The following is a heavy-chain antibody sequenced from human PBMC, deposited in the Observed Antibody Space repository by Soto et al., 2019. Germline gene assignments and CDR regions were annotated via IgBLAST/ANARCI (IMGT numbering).Heavy chain of an antibody. CDR1: GFTFSSYS. CDR2: ISSSSNDI. D-gene: IGHD2-15*01. CDR3: ARSKHIVVVVAASELSSNDY. J-gene: IGHJ4*02. Sequence: GGSLRLSCAASGFTFSSYSMNWVRQAPGKGLEWVSSISSSSNDIYYADSVKGRFTISRDNAKKSLDLQMQSLRDEDTAVYYCARSKHIVVVVAASELSSNDYWGQGTLVTVSS. V-gene: IGHV3-21*01.